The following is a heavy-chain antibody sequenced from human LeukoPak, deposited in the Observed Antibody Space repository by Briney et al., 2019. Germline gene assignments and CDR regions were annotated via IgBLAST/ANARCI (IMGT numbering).Heavy chain of an antibody. CDR3: AKAGYSSGWRNFDY. D-gene: IGHD6-19*01. CDR2: ISYDGSNK. J-gene: IGHJ4*02. Sequence: PGGSLRRSCAASGFSFSSFGMHWVRQAPGKGLEWVAVISYDGSNKFYADSVKGRFTISRDNSKNTLYLQMNSLRAEDTAVFYCAKAGYSSGWRNFDYWGQGTLVTVSS. V-gene: IGHV3-30*18. CDR1: GFSFSSFG.